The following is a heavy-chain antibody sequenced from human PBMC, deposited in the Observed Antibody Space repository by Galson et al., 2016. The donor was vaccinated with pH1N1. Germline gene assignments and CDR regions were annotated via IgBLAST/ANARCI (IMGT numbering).Heavy chain of an antibody. Sequence: QSGAEVKKPGDSLRISCKGSGYSFTAFWIAWVRQMPGKGLEWMGIIYPGDSDTRSSPSFQGKVTISVEKSITTAYLQWSSLKASDTAMYYCALPPVGTRRNWFSPWGQGTRVIVTS. CDR3: ALPPVGTRRNWFSP. J-gene: IGHJ5*02. CDR1: GYSFTAFW. V-gene: IGHV5-51*03. D-gene: IGHD3-10*01. CDR2: IYPGDSDT.